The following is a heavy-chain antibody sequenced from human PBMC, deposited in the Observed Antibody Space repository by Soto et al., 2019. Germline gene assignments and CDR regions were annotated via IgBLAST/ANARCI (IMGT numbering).Heavy chain of an antibody. D-gene: IGHD3-10*01. CDR1: GGSFSGYY. Sequence: QVQLQQWGAGLLKPSETLSLTCAVYGGSFSGYYWSWIRQPPGKGLEWIGEINHSGSTNYNPSLKRRVTISVDTSKNQFSLKLSSVTAADTAVYYCARGRYYYGSGSYYTIWGQGTLVTVSS. V-gene: IGHV4-34*01. CDR3: ARGRYYYGSGSYYTI. J-gene: IGHJ4*02. CDR2: INHSGST.